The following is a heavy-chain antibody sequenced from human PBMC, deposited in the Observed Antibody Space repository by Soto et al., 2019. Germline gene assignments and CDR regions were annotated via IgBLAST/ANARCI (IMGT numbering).Heavy chain of an antibody. CDR2: IIPISGKA. J-gene: IGHJ6*02. CDR1: GCTFSSYA. V-gene: IGHV1-69*01. CDR3: ARSQGSSTSLEISYYCYCGMDG. D-gene: IGHD2-2*01. Sequence: QVQLVQSGAEVKKPGSSVRVSCKASGCTFSSYAISWVRQAPGKGLEWMAGIIPISGKANYAQTFQGRVTITADESTSTAYMELSSLRSEDTAVYYCARSQGSSTSLEISYYCYCGMDGWGQGTTVTVSS.